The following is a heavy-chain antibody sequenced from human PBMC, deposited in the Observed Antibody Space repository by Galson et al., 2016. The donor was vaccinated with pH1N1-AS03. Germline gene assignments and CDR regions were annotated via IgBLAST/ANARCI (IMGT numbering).Heavy chain of an antibody. CDR3: SRSGGYPDY. Sequence: SLRLSCAASGFTFGDYAMSWFRQAPGKGLEWVGFIRSKSYGGTTEYAASVKGRFSTSGDDSDSIVYLQMNGLKIEDTAVYYCSRSGGYPDYWGQGTLVTVSS. V-gene: IGHV3-49*03. CDR2: IRSKSYGGTT. D-gene: IGHD5-18*01. CDR1: GFTFGDYA. J-gene: IGHJ4*02.